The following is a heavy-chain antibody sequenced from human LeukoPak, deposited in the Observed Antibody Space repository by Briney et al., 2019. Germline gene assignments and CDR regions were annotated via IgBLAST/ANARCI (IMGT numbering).Heavy chain of an antibody. V-gene: IGHV3-7*01. CDR3: VRDPVDY. CDR1: GCTFTNYW. Sequence: PGGSLRLSCAASGCTFTNYWMSWVRQAPGKGLEWVASIKQDASDKYYVDSVKGRFTISRDNAKNSLFLQMISLRAEDTSLYYCVRDPVDYWGQGILVTVSS. CDR2: IKQDASDK. J-gene: IGHJ4*02.